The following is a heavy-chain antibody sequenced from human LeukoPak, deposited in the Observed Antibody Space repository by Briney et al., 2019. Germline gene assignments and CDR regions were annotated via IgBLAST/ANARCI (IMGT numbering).Heavy chain of an antibody. J-gene: IGHJ5*02. Sequence: SETLSLTCAVYGGSFSGYYWSWIRQPPGKGLEWIGEINHSGSTNYNPSLKSRVTISVDTSKNQFSLKPSSVTAADTAVYYCARGDDFWGGYHWFDPWGQGTLVTVSS. V-gene: IGHV4-34*01. D-gene: IGHD3-3*01. CDR1: GGSFSGYY. CDR2: INHSGST. CDR3: ARGDDFWGGYHWFDP.